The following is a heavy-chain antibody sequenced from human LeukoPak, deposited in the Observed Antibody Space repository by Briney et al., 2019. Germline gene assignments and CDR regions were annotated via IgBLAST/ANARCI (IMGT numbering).Heavy chain of an antibody. CDR1: GGSISSDRFY. V-gene: IGHV4-61*02. Sequence: SETLCLTCTVSGGSISSDRFYWTWVRQPAGKGLEWIGRIKSSNTNYNPSLKSRVSISLDTSTNQFSLKLSSLTAADTAVYYCARVPDWTYVPDYWGQGTLVTVSS. CDR2: IKSSNT. CDR3: ARVPDWTYVPDY. J-gene: IGHJ4*02. D-gene: IGHD3-16*01.